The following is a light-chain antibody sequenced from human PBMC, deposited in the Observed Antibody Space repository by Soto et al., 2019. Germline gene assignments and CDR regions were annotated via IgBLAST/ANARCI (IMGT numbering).Light chain of an antibody. Sequence: QSALTQPASVSGSPGQSITISCTGTSSDVGGYNYVSWYQQHPGKAPKLMIYDVSNRPSGVSNRFSGSKSGNTASLTISGLQAEDEADYYCSSYTSSSTPVFGTGTKQTVL. J-gene: IGLJ1*01. V-gene: IGLV2-14*01. CDR2: DVS. CDR1: SSDVGGYNY. CDR3: SSYTSSSTPV.